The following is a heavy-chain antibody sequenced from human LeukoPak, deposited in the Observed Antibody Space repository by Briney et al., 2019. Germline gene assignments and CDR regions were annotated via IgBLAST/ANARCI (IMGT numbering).Heavy chain of an antibody. CDR3: ARGYSYGSEYDY. Sequence: ASVKVSCKASGYTFTSYAMHWGRQAPGQRLEWMGWINAGNGNTKYSQKFQGRVTITRDTSASTAYMELSSLRSEDTAVYYCARGYSYGSEYDYWGQGTLVTVSS. CDR2: INAGNGNT. D-gene: IGHD5-18*01. CDR1: GYTFTSYA. V-gene: IGHV1-3*01. J-gene: IGHJ4*02.